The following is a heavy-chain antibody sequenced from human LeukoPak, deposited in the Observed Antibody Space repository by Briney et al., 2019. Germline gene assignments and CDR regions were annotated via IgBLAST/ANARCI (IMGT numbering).Heavy chain of an antibody. CDR1: GYTFTIYD. CDR3: ANFRGAIPDYYYYGMDV. Sequence: ASVTVSCTASGYTFTIYDINWVRQATGQGLELMGWMNPNSGNTGYAQKSQGRVTMTRNTSISTAYMELSSLRSEDTAVYYCANFRGAIPDYYYYGMDVWGQGTRVTVSS. D-gene: IGHD4/OR15-4a*01. J-gene: IGHJ6*02. CDR2: MNPNSGNT. V-gene: IGHV1-8*01.